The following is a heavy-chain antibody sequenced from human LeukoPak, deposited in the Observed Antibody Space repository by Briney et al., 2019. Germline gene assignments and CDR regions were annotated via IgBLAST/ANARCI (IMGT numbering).Heavy chain of an antibody. CDR1: GGSISSYY. V-gene: IGHV4-59*08. CDR3: ARLADILTGYSTETNYSDY. CDR2: IYYSGST. J-gene: IGHJ4*02. Sequence: SETLSLTCTVSGGSISSYYWSWIRQPPGKGLEWIGYIYYSGSTNYNPSLKSRVTISVDTSKNQFSLKLSSVTAADTAVYYCARLADILTGYSTETNYSDYWGQGTLVTVSS. D-gene: IGHD3-9*01.